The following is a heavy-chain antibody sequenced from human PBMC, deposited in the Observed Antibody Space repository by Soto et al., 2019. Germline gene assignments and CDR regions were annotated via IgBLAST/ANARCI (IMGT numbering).Heavy chain of an antibody. CDR3: ARDLAHYGDYTPFDY. D-gene: IGHD4-17*01. Sequence: GGSLRLSCAASGFTFSSYWMSWVRQAPGKGLEWVANIKQDGSEKYYVDSVKGRFTISRDNAKNSLYLQMNSLRAEDTAVYYCARDLAHYGDYTPFDYWGQGTLVTVSS. J-gene: IGHJ4*02. CDR2: IKQDGSEK. CDR1: GFTFSSYW. V-gene: IGHV3-7*01.